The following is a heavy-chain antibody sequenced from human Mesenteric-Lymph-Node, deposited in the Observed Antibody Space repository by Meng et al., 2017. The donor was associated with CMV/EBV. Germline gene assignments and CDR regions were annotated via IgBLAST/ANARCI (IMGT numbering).Heavy chain of an antibody. CDR3: AITLTTRDGMDV. D-gene: IGHD1-14*01. J-gene: IGHJ6*02. V-gene: IGHV1-2*02. CDR1: GYTFTGYY. Sequence: ASVKVSCKASGYTFTGYYMYWVRQAPGQGLEWMGWINPNSGYTKFAQKFEGRVTMTRDTSIGTAYMELSSLISDDTAVYYCAITLTTRDGMDVWGQGTTVTVSS. CDR2: INPNSGYT.